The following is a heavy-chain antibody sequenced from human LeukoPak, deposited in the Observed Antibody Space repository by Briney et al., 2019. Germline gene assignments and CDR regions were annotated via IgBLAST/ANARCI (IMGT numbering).Heavy chain of an antibody. J-gene: IGHJ6*03. CDR2: ISAYNGNT. CDR3: ARVAAEVVGVPGAIGFGWLRRDYYYMDV. CDR1: GYTFTSYG. D-gene: IGHD2-2*02. Sequence: ASVKVSCKASGYTFTSYGISWVRQAPGQGLEWMGWISAYNGNTNYAQKFQGRVTMTRDMSTSTVYMELSSLRSEDTAVCYCARVAAEVVGVPGAIGFGWLRRDYYYMDVWGKGTTVTVSS. V-gene: IGHV1-18*01.